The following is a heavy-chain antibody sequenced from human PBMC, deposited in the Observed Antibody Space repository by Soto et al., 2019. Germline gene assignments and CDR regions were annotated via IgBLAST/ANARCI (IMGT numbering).Heavy chain of an antibody. Sequence: EVQLLESGGGLVQPGGSLRLSCAASGFTFSSYAMTWVRQAPGKGLEWVSAISGSGGSTYYADSVKGRFTISRDNSKNTLYLQMNSLRAEDTAVYYCAKTSDYYGSGGNWFDPWGQGTLVTVSS. J-gene: IGHJ5*02. CDR2: ISGSGGST. D-gene: IGHD3-10*01. CDR3: AKTSDYYGSGGNWFDP. V-gene: IGHV3-23*01. CDR1: GFTFSSYA.